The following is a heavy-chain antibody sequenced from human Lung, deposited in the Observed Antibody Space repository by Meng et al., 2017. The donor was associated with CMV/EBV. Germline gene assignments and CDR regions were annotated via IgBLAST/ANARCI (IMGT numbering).Heavy chain of an antibody. Sequence: FTFSDYYMGWIRQAPGKGLEWVSYISSSGSTIYYADSVKGRFTISRDNAKNSLYLQMNSLRAEDTAVYYCARRFLEPGDSTALFDYWGQGTLVTVSS. V-gene: IGHV3-11*04. CDR3: ARRFLEPGDSTALFDY. D-gene: IGHD3-3*01. J-gene: IGHJ4*02. CDR1: FTFSDYY. CDR2: ISSSGSTI.